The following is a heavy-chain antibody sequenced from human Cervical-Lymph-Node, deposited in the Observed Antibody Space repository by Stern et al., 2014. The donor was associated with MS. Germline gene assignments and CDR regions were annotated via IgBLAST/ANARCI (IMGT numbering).Heavy chain of an antibody. CDR1: GYSITRTYY. V-gene: IGHV4-38-2*02. D-gene: IGHD6-19*01. CDR3: ARSQLLVLDAFNF. J-gene: IGHJ3*01. Sequence: VQLVESGPGLVKPSETLSLTCTVSGYSITRTYYWGWIRQPPGKGLEWIGNIFHSGSAYYNPSLESRVTISVDTSKNQFSLRMNSVTAADTATYYCARSQLLVLDAFNFWGQGTMVTVSS. CDR2: IFHSGSA.